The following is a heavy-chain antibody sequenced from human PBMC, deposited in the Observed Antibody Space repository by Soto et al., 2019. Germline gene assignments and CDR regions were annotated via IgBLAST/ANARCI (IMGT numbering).Heavy chain of an antibody. CDR1: GYTFTSYG. Sequence: ASVKVSCKASGYTFTSYGISWVRQAPGQGLEWMGWISAYNGNTNYSQKLQGRVTMTTDTSTSTAYMELRSLRSDDTAVYYCASWSRAVAGSVVFGHWGKGTLVTVSS. CDR2: ISAYNGNT. V-gene: IGHV1-18*01. J-gene: IGHJ4*02. CDR3: ASWSRAVAGSVVFGH. D-gene: IGHD6-13*01.